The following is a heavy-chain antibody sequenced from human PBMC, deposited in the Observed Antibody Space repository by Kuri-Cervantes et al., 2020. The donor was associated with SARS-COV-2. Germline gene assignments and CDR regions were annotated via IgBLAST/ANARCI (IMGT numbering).Heavy chain of an antibody. D-gene: IGHD3-22*01. V-gene: IGHV1-69*10. CDR1: GGTFSSYA. J-gene: IGHJ6*02. CDR2: IIPILGIA. CDR3: ASSEYYYDSSGYYHNYYYGMDV. Sequence: SVKVSCKASGGTFSSYAISWVRQAPGQGLEWMGGIIPILGIANYAQKFQGRVTITADKSTSIAYMELSSLRSEDTAVYYCASSEYYYDSSGYYHNYYYGMDVWGQGTTVTVSS.